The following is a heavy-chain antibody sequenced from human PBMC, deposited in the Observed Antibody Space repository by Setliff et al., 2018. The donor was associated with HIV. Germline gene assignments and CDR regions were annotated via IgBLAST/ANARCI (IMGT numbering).Heavy chain of an antibody. CDR3: AKGDISSSYAFDI. Sequence: LRLSCAASGFTFDDYGMSWVRQAPGKGLEWVAGINWNGGSTGYADSLKGRITISRDNSKNSLYLQMNSLRTEDTALYFCAKGDISSSYAFDIWGQGTMVTVSS. CDR2: INWNGGST. V-gene: IGHV3-20*04. CDR1: GFTFDDYG. J-gene: IGHJ3*02. D-gene: IGHD6-13*01.